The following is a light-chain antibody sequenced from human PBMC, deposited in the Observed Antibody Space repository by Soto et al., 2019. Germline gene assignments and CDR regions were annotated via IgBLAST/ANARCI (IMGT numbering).Light chain of an antibody. CDR1: QTISSW. V-gene: IGKV1-5*03. J-gene: IGKJ5*01. Sequence: DIQMTPYPSNLFGSVVDRVTSTCRASQTISSWLAWYQQKPGKAPNLLIYKASHLENGVPSRFSGSGSGTEFTLTIISLQADDFAPYYCQLHTICSITFGQGTRLENK. CDR3: QLHTICSIT. CDR2: KAS.